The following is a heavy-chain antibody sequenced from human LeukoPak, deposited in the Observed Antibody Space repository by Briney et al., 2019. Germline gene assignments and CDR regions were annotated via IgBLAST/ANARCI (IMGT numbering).Heavy chain of an antibody. Sequence: SETLSLTCTVSGGSISSSSYYWGWIRQPPGKGLEWIGSIYYSGSTYYNPSLKSRVTTSVDTSKNQFSLKLSSVTAADTAVYYCARLGRSNWGLDYWGQGTLVTVSS. J-gene: IGHJ4*02. D-gene: IGHD7-27*01. CDR3: ARLGRSNWGLDY. CDR1: GGSISSSSYY. V-gene: IGHV4-39*01. CDR2: IYYSGST.